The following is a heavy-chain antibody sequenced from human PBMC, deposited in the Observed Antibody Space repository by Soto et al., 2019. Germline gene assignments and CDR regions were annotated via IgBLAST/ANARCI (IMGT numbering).Heavy chain of an antibody. V-gene: IGHV3-30-3*01. J-gene: IGHJ4*02. CDR3: ARALTHAALIVVVPAQTIDY. CDR2: ISYDGSNK. CDR1: GFTFSSYA. D-gene: IGHD2-2*01. Sequence: QVQLVESGGGVVQPGRSLRLSCAASGFTFSSYAMHWVRQAPGKGLEWVAVISYDGSNKYYADSVKGRFTISRDNSKNTLYLQMNSPRAEDTAVYYWARALTHAALIVVVPAQTIDYWGQGTLVTVSS.